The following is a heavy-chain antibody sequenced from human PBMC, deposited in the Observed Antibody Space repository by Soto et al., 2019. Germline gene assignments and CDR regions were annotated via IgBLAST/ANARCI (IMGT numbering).Heavy chain of an antibody. CDR1: GGSISGYD. V-gene: IGHV4-59*08. Sequence: SETLSLTCTVSGGSISGYDWSWIRQSPGKGLEWIGYIYYSGSTNYNPSLKSRVTISVDTSKNQFSLKLSSVTAADTAVYYCARRYGGNFDYWGQGTLVTVSS. D-gene: IGHD3-16*01. CDR3: ARRYGGNFDY. J-gene: IGHJ4*02. CDR2: IYYSGST.